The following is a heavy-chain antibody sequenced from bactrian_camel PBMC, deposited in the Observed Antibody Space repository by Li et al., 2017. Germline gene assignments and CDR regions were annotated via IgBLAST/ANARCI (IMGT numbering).Heavy chain of an antibody. CDR1: GFTFTDYH. J-gene: IGHJ4*01. CDR3: AKDQRVRGWMVSSGVEYIY. Sequence: VQLVESGGGLVQPGGSLRLPCSASGFTFTDYHMSWVRQAPGKGLEWVSTIRSDGTSTEFADSVKGRFAISRDNAKNMVTLELNGLKSEDTAMYFCAKDQRVRGWMVSSGVEYIYWGQGTQVTVS. CDR2: IRSDGTST. D-gene: IGHD5*01. V-gene: IGHV3S40*01.